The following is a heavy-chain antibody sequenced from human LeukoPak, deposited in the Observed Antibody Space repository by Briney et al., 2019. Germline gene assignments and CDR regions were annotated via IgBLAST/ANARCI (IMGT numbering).Heavy chain of an antibody. CDR1: GFTFNSYD. CDR3: AKVGKTENYYGSGRFSYYYYMDV. D-gene: IGHD3-10*01. V-gene: IGHV3-30*02. J-gene: IGHJ6*03. CDR2: IRSDGSNK. Sequence: GGSLRLSCAASGFTFNSYDMHWVRQAPGKGLEWVAFIRSDGSNKYYADSVKGRFTISRDNSKNTLYLQMNSLRAEDTAVYYCAKVGKTENYYGSGRFSYYYYMDVWGKGTTVTISS.